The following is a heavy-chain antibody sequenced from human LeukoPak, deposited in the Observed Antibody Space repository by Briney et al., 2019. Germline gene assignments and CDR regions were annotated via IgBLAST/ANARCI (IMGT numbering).Heavy chain of an antibody. Sequence: KASETLSLTCAVYGGSFSGYYWSWIRQPPGKGLEWIGEINHSGSTNYNPSLKSRVTISVDTSKNQFSLKLSSVTAADTAVYYCARDYGPDDSSGYCAFDIWGQGTMVTVSS. J-gene: IGHJ3*02. V-gene: IGHV4-34*01. CDR2: INHSGST. CDR1: GGSFSGYY. D-gene: IGHD3-22*01. CDR3: ARDYGPDDSSGYCAFDI.